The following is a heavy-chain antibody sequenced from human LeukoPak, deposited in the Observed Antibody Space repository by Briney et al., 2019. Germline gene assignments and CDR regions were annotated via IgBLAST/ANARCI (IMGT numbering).Heavy chain of an antibody. V-gene: IGHV1-8*01. D-gene: IGHD3-10*01. J-gene: IGHJ4*02. CDR1: GYTFTSYD. CDR3: ASFLDYYGPGGYHFDY. CDR2: MNPNSGNT. Sequence: ASVKVSCKASGYTFTSYDINWVRQATGQGLEWMGWMNPNSGNTGYAQKFQGRVTMTRNTSISTAYMELSSLRSEDTAVYYCASFLDYYGPGGYHFDYWGQGTLVTVSS.